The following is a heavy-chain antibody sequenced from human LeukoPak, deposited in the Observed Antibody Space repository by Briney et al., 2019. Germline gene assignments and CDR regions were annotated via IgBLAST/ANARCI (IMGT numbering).Heavy chain of an antibody. CDR3: AREAVTNAFDI. D-gene: IGHD3-10*01. V-gene: IGHV4-59*01. CDR2: ICYSGST. Sequence: PSETLSLTCTVSGGSISSYYWSWIRQPPGKGLEWIGYICYSGSTNYNPSLKSRVTISVDTSKNQFSLKLSSVTAADTAVYYCAREAVTNAFDIWGQGTMVTVSS. CDR1: GGSISSYY. J-gene: IGHJ3*02.